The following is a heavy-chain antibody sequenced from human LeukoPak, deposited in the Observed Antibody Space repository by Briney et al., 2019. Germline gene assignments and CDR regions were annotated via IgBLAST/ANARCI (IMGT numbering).Heavy chain of an antibody. D-gene: IGHD2-8*02. J-gene: IGHJ6*02. V-gene: IGHV3-30*18. CDR3: AKDRGSTGLYGMDV. Sequence: GGSLRLSCAASGFTFSNYAMSWVRQAPGKGLEWVALKSYDGSNKYYADSVRGRFTISRDNSKNTLYLQMNSLRAEDTAVYYCAKDRGSTGLYGMDVWGQGTTVTVSS. CDR1: GFTFSNYA. CDR2: KSYDGSNK.